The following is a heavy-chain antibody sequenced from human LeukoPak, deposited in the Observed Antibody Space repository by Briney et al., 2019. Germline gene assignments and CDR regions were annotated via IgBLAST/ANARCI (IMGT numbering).Heavy chain of an antibody. Sequence: PSETLSLTCAVYGGSFSGYYWSWIRQPPGKGLEWIGEINHSGSTNYNPSLKSRVTISVDTSKNQFSLKLSSVTAADTAVYYCALDSSGYYDAFDIWGQGTMVTVSS. J-gene: IGHJ3*02. CDR3: ALDSSGYYDAFDI. V-gene: IGHV4-34*01. CDR1: GGSFSGYY. D-gene: IGHD3-22*01. CDR2: INHSGST.